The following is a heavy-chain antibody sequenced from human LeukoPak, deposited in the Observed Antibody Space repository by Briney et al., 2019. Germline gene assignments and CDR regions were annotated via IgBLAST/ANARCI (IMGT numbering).Heavy chain of an antibody. V-gene: IGHV4-34*01. CDR2: INHSGST. CDR3: ARAAAAPYYFDY. D-gene: IGHD6-13*01. CDR1: GGSFSGYY. J-gene: IGHJ4*02. Sequence: SETLSLTCAVYGGSFSGYYWSWIRQPPGKGLEWIGEINHSGSTNYNPSLKSRVTVSADTSKNQFSPKLSSVTAADTAVYYCARAAAAPYYFDYWGQGTLVTVSS.